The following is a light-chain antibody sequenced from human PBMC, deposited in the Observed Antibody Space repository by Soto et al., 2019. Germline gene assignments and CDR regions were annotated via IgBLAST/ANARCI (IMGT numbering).Light chain of an antibody. CDR1: QSISVW. J-gene: IGKJ5*01. CDR2: DAS. V-gene: IGKV1-5*01. Sequence: DIQMTQSPSTLSASVGDRVTITCRASQSISVWLAWYQQKAGKAPKLLIYDASSLKSGVPSRFSGSGSGTEFTLTISSLQPDDFATYYCQQYNSFSPFGQGTRLEIK. CDR3: QQYNSFSP.